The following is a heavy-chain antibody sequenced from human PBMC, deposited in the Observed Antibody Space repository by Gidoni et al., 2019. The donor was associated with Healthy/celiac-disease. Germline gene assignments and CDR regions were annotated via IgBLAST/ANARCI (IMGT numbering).Heavy chain of an antibody. D-gene: IGHD1-26*01. J-gene: IGHJ4*02. V-gene: IGHV3-49*05. CDR1: GFTFGDYA. CDR3: TRMAEELLLFDY. CDR2: IRSKAYGGTT. Sequence: EVQLVESGGGLVKPGRSLRLFCTASGFTFGDYAMRWFRQAPGQGLEGVGFIRSKAYGGTTEYAASVKGRFTISRDDSKSIAYLQMNSLKTEDTAVYYCTRMAEELLLFDYWGQGTLVTVSS.